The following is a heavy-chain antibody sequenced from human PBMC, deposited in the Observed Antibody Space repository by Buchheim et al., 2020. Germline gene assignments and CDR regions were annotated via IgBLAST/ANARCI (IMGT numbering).Heavy chain of an antibody. CDR1: GFTFSNYN. V-gene: IGHV3-21*01. J-gene: IGHJ4*02. D-gene: IGHD3-22*01. CDR3: ARNEAYYDRSGYFLY. Sequence: EVQLMESGGGLVNPGGSLRLACAASGFTFSNYNMHWVRQAPGKGLEWVSSISGSSSHIYHAYSLRGRITISRDNAKNSLYLQMNSLSAEDTAVYYCARNEAYYDRSGYFLYWGQGT. CDR2: ISGSSSHI.